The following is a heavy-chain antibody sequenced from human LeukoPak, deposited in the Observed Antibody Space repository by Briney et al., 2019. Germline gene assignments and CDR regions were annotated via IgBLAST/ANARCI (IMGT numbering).Heavy chain of an antibody. CDR2: ISVSGVST. D-gene: IGHD4-17*01. CDR1: GFTFSSYA. J-gene: IGHJ4*02. V-gene: IGHV3-23*01. Sequence: PGGSLRLSCAASGFTFSSYAMSWVRQAPGKGLEWFSGISVSGVSTYYADSVKGRFTISRDNSKNTLYLQMNSLRAEDTALYYCARDPYGDYVFDYWGQGTLVTVSS. CDR3: ARDPYGDYVFDY.